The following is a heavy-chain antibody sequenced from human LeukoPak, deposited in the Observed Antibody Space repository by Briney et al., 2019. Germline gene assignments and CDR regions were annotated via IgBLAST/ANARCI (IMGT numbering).Heavy chain of an antibody. CDR3: ARSPLPYSGYDRGPEFCFDY. V-gene: IGHV4-59*08. D-gene: IGHD5-12*01. Sequence: SETLSLTCTVSGGSISSYYWSWIRQPPGKGLEWIGYIYYSGSTNYNPSLKSRVTISVDTSKNQFSLKLSSVTAADTAVYYCARSPLPYSGYDRGPEFCFDYWGQGTLVTVSS. CDR1: GGSISSYY. CDR2: IYYSGST. J-gene: IGHJ4*02.